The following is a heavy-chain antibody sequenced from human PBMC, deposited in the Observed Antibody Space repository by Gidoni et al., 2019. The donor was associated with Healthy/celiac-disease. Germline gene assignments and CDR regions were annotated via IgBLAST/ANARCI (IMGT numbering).Heavy chain of an antibody. CDR3: TTDGPRKWEQRGLGYYGMDV. V-gene: IGHV3-15*01. J-gene: IGHJ6*02. CDR1: GFTFSNAW. Sequence: EVQLVESGGGLVKPGGSLRISCAASGFTFSNAWMSGVRQAPGKGLEWVGRIKSKTDGGTTDYAAPVKGRFTISRDDSKNTLYLQMNSLKTEDTAVYYCTTDGPRKWEQRGLGYYGMDVWGQGTTVTVSS. D-gene: IGHD1-26*01. CDR2: IKSKTDGGTT.